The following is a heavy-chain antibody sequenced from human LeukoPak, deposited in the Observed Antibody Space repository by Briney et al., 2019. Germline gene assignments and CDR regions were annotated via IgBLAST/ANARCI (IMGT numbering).Heavy chain of an antibody. V-gene: IGHV5-51*01. J-gene: IGHJ6*02. CDR2: IYPDDSDA. CDR1: GYSFTNYW. D-gene: IGHD3-10*01. Sequence: KTGESLKISCKVSGYSFTNYWIGWVRQMPGKGLEWMGIIYPDDSDARYSPSFQGQVTFSADKSISTAYLQWSSLKASDTAMYYCARRGPPVRDLYYYGMDVWGQGTTVTVSS. CDR3: ARRGPPVRDLYYYGMDV.